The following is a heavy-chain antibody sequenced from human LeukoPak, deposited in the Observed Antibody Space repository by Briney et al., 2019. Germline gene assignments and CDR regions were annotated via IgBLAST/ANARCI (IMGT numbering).Heavy chain of an antibody. CDR1: GFTFSNHL. D-gene: IGHD3-22*01. J-gene: IGHJ4*02. CDR2: ISSSGSTI. CDR3: ARGKRSGLDY. V-gene: IGHV3-48*03. Sequence: GGSLRLSCAASGFTFSNHLMTWVRQAPGKGLEWVSYISSSGSTIYYADSVKGRFTISRDNAKNSLYLQMNSLRAEDTAVYYCARGKRSGLDYWGQGTLVTVSS.